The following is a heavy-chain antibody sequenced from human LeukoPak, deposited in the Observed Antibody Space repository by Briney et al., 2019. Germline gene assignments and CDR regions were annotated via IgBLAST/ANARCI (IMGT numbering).Heavy chain of an antibody. CDR2: IYHSGST. Sequence: SGTLSLTCAVSGGSISSSNWWSWVRQPPGKGLEWIGEIYHSGSTNYNPSLKSRVTISVDKSKNQFSLKLSSVTAADTAVYYCARTVRGVIMDWFDPWGQGTLVTVSS. D-gene: IGHD3-10*01. V-gene: IGHV4-4*02. J-gene: IGHJ5*02. CDR1: GGSISSSNW. CDR3: ARTVRGVIMDWFDP.